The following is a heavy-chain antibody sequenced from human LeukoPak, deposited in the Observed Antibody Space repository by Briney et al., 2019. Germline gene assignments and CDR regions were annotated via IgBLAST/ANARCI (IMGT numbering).Heavy chain of an antibody. CDR1: GFTLDDYG. CDR2: INWNGGST. V-gene: IGHV3-20*04. CDR3: AREPPKWFFHYYYGMDV. D-gene: IGHD3-10*01. Sequence: RPGGSLRLSCAASGFTLDDYGMSWVRQVPGKGLEWVSGINWNGGSTGYADSVKGRFTISRDNSKNTLYLQMNSLRAEDTAVYYCAREPPKWFFHYYYGMDVWGQGTTVTVSS. J-gene: IGHJ6*02.